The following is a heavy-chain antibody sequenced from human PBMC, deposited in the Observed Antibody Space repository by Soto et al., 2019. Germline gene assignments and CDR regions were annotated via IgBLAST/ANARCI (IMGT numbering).Heavy chain of an antibody. CDR1: GGSISSYY. Sequence: SETLSLTCTVSGGSISSYYWSWIRQPPGKGPEWIGYIYYSGSTNYNPSLKSRVTISVDTSKNQFSLKLSSVTAADTAVYYCARDRIHWFDPWGQGTLVTVSS. V-gene: IGHV4-59*01. J-gene: IGHJ5*02. CDR3: ARDRIHWFDP. CDR2: IYYSGST.